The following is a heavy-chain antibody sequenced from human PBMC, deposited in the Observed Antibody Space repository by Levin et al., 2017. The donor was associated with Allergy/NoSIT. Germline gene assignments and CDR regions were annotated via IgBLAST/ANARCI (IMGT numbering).Heavy chain of an antibody. D-gene: IGHD5-18*01. Sequence: PGGSLRLSCAASGFTFSSYAMSWVRQAPGKGLEWVSAISGSGGSTYYADPVKGRFTTSRDNSKNTLFLQMTSLRAEDTAVYYGAKDPAMVSVVGWGKGTTVTVSS. J-gene: IGHJ6*04. CDR1: GFTFSSYA. V-gene: IGHV3-23*01. CDR2: ISGSGGST. CDR3: AKDPAMVSVVG.